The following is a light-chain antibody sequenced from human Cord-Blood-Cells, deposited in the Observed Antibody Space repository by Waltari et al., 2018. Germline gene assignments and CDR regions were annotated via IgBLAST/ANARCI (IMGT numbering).Light chain of an antibody. Sequence: DIQLTQSPSSLSASVGVRVTITCRANQSISSYLNWDQQKPGKAPKLLIYAASSLQSGVPSRFSGSGSGTDFTLTISSLQPEDFSTYYCQQSYSTLSFGGGTKVEIK. CDR1: QSISSY. J-gene: IGKJ4*01. V-gene: IGKV1-39*01. CDR3: QQSYSTLS. CDR2: AAS.